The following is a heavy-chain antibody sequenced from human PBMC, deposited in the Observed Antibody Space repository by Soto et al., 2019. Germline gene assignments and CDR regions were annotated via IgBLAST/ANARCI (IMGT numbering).Heavy chain of an antibody. CDR2: ISGSGGST. CDR1: GFTFSSYA. Sequence: GGALRLSCAASGFTFSSYAMSWVRQAPGKGLEWVPAISGSGGSTYYADSVKGRFTISRDNSKNTLYLQMNSLRAEDTAVYYCAKKPLWYYFDYWGQGTQVTVSS. D-gene: IGHD2-8*02. V-gene: IGHV3-23*01. J-gene: IGHJ4*02. CDR3: AKKPLWYYFDY.